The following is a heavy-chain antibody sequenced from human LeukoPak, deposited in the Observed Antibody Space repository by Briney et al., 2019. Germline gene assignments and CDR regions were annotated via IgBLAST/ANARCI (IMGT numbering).Heavy chain of an antibody. D-gene: IGHD6-6*01. CDR1: GGSFSVYY. Sequence: SETLSLTCAVYGGSFSVYYWSWIRQPPGKALEWSGEINHSGSTKYNPSLKSRVTISVDTSRNQFSLKLSSVTAEDTAVYYCARGVRRSSSFRGNWFDPWGQGTMATVS. CDR3: ARGVRRSSSFRGNWFDP. CDR2: INHSGST. V-gene: IGHV4-34*01. J-gene: IGHJ5*02.